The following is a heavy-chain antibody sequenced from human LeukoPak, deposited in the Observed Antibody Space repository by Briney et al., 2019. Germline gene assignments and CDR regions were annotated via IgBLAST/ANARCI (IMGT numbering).Heavy chain of an antibody. CDR1: GYTFTSYD. D-gene: IGHD1-26*01. CDR3: ARPGWELLWPFDY. Sequence: RASVKVSCKASGYTFTSYDINWVRQATGQGLEWMGWMNPNSGNTGYAQKFQGRVTMTRNTSISTAYMEPSSLRSEDTAVYYCARPGWELLWPFDYWGQGTLVTVSS. CDR2: MNPNSGNT. V-gene: IGHV1-8*01. J-gene: IGHJ4*02.